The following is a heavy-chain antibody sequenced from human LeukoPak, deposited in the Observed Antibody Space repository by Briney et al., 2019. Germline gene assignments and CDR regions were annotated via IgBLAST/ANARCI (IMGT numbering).Heavy chain of an antibody. J-gene: IGHJ6*04. CDR3: AELGITMIGGV. CDR1: GFTFSSYN. CDR2: ITSGSSYI. V-gene: IGHV3-21*01. Sequence: GGSLRLSCAASGFTFSSYNMNWVRQAPGQGLEWVSSITSGSSYIYYADSVKGRFTISRDNAKSSLYLQMNSLRAEDTAVYYCAELGITMIGGVWGKGTTVTISS. D-gene: IGHD3-10*02.